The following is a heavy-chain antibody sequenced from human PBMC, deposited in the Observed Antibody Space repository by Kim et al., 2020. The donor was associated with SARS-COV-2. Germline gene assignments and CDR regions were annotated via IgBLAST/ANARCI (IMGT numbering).Heavy chain of an antibody. Sequence: GGSLRLSCTASGFTFGDYAMSWVRQAPGKGLEWVGFIRSNAYGGTTEYAASVKGRFTISRDDSKSIAYLQMNSLKTEDTAVYYCTSDILTGSNYHDYWGQGTLVTVSS. CDR3: TSDILTGSNYHDY. J-gene: IGHJ4*02. D-gene: IGHD3-9*01. V-gene: IGHV3-49*04. CDR1: GFTFGDYA. CDR2: IRSNAYGGTT.